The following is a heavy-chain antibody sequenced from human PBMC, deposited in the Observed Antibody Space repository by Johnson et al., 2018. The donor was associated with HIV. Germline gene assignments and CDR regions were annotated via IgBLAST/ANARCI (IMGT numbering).Heavy chain of an antibody. D-gene: IGHD3-22*01. CDR3: AKDRFTMPVGDAFDI. J-gene: IGHJ3*02. V-gene: IGHV3-NL1*01. CDR1: GFTFSSYT. CDR2: ISWDGGST. Sequence: QVQLVESGGGVVQPGGSLRLSCAASGFTFSSYTMHWVRQAPGKGLEWVSLISWDGGSTYYADSVKGRFTISRDNSKNTLYLQMNSLRAEDTAVYYCAKDRFTMPVGDAFDIWGQGTMVTVSS.